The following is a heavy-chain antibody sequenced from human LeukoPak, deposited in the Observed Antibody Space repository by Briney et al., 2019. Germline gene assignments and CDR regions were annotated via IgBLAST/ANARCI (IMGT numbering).Heavy chain of an antibody. D-gene: IGHD6-13*01. Sequence: SEALSLTCAVYGGSFSGYYWSWIRQPPGKGLEWIGEINHSGSTNYNPSLKSRVTVSVDTSKNQFSLKLSSVTAADTAVYYCARYEQQLVQVFDYWGQGTLVTVSS. CDR1: GGSFSGYY. V-gene: IGHV4-34*01. J-gene: IGHJ4*02. CDR2: INHSGST. CDR3: ARYEQQLVQVFDY.